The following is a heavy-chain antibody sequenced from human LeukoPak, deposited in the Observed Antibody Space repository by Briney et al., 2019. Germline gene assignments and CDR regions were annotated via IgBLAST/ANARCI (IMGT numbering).Heavy chain of an antibody. D-gene: IGHD6-6*01. J-gene: IGHJ6*04. CDR2: INPNSGGT. Sequence: GASVKVSCKASGYTFTGYYMHWVRQAPGQGLEWMGWINPNSGGTNFAQKFQGRVTMTRDTSISTAYMELSRLRSDDTAVYYCARDSARAGLMDVWGKGTTVTVSS. CDR3: ARDSARAGLMDV. CDR1: GYTFTGYY. V-gene: IGHV1-2*02.